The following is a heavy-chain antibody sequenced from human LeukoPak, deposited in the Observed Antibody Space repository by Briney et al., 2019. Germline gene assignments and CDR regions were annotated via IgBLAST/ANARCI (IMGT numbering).Heavy chain of an antibody. CDR3: AKEQRIRHCSEGVCMEGYYFDS. CDR2: LSRGGGSA. CDR1: GFPFNMFA. Sequence: PGGSLRLSCTGSGFPFNMFAMNWVRQAPGQGLEWVSGLSRGGGSANYADSVKGRFTISRDPSKKTVFLQMNDLRHEDTAVYYCAKEQRIRHCSEGVCMEGYYFDSWGQGSLVTVSS. V-gene: IGHV3-23*01. J-gene: IGHJ4*02. D-gene: IGHD2-8*01.